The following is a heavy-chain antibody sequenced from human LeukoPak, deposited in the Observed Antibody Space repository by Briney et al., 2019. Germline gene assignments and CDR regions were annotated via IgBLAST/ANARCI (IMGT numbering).Heavy chain of an antibody. V-gene: IGHV4-34*01. Sequence: SETLSLTCAVSGYSISSGYYWSWIRQPPGKGLEWIGEINHSGSTNYNPSLKSRVTISVDTSKNQFSLKLSSVTAADTAVYYCARGRGVVVPAAINYWGQGTLVTVSS. J-gene: IGHJ4*02. CDR3: ARGRGVVVPAAINY. CDR1: GYSISSGYY. CDR2: INHSGST. D-gene: IGHD2-2*01.